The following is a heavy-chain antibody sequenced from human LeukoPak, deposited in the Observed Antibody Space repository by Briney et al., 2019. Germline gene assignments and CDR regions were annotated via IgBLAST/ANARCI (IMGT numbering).Heavy chain of an antibody. CDR2: IKSKADGYTA. D-gene: IGHD3-16*01. V-gene: IGHV3-72*01. CDR1: GFTFSDPY. J-gene: IGHJ4*02. Sequence: GGSLRLSCVASGFTFSDPYMDWVRQAPGEGLEWIGRIKSKADGYTADYAASVRGRFTISRDDSKNSLYVQMNSLKIEDTAVYYCVRDWLTSFDSWGQGTLVTVSS. CDR3: VRDWLTSFDS.